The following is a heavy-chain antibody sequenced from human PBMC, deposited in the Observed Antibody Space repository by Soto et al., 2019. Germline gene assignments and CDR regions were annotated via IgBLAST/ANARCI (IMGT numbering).Heavy chain of an antibody. Sequence: SQTLSLTCAISGDSVSSNSAAWNWIRQSPSRGLEWLGRTYYRSKWYNDYAVSVKSRITITPDTSKNQFSLQLNSVTPEDTAVYYCARDLRAHCSSASCYSSYTWFDPWGQRTLVTV. CDR1: GDSVSSNSAA. J-gene: IGHJ5*02. V-gene: IGHV6-1*01. CDR2: TYYRSKWYN. CDR3: ARDLRAHCSSASCYSSYTWFDP. D-gene: IGHD2-2*01.